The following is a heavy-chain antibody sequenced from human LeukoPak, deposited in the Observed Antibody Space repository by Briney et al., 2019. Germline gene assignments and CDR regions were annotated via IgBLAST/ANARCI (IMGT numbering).Heavy chain of an antibody. J-gene: IGHJ3*02. D-gene: IGHD6-13*01. CDR1: GFTFSTYG. V-gene: IGHV3-30*02. CDR3: AKDGGQQLVGDAFDI. Sequence: PGGSPRLSCAASGFTFSTYGMHWVRQAPGKGLEWVAFISYDTSNKYYGDSVKGRFTISRDNSKNTLYLQMNSLRAEDTAVYHCAKDGGQQLVGDAFDIWGQGTKVTVSS. CDR2: ISYDTSNK.